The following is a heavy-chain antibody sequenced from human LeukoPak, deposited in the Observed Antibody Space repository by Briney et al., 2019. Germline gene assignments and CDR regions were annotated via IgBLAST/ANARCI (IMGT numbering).Heavy chain of an antibody. CDR2: ISSSSSYI. D-gene: IGHD4-17*01. V-gene: IGHV3-21*01. CDR1: GFTFSSYS. J-gene: IGHJ3*02. Sequence: PGGSLRLSCAASGFTFSSYSMNWARQAPGKGLEWVSSISSSSSYIYYADSVKGRFTISRDNAKNSLYLQMNSLRAEDTAVYYCARARPDYGDYVVWLAFDIWGQGTMVTVSS. CDR3: ARARPDYGDYVVWLAFDI.